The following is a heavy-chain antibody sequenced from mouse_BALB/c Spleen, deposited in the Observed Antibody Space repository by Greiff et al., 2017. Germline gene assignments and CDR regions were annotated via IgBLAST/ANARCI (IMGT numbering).Heavy chain of an antibody. Sequence: VKLVESGPGLVAPSLCLSITCTVSGFSLTSYGVHWVRQPPGKGLEWLGVIWAGGSTNYNSAIMSRLSISKDNSKNQVFLKMNSLQTDDTAMYYCARDYGYDENYFDYRGQGARLTVSS. CDR1: GFSLTSYG. J-gene: IGHJ2*03. CDR2: IWAGGST. D-gene: IGHD2-2*01. CDR3: ARDYGYDENYFDY. V-gene: IGHV2-9*02.